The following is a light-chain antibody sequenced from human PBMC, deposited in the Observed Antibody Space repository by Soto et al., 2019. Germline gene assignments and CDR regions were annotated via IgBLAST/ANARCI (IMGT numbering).Light chain of an antibody. CDR2: DAS. CDR1: QSVSSH. Sequence: EIVLTQSPATLSLSPGEGATVSCRASQSVSSHLAWYQQKRGQAPRLLIYDASSRASGIPARFSGRGSGTDFTLTISYLEPEDFAIYYCQQLNNYPRTFGQGTKVEIK. V-gene: IGKV3-11*01. J-gene: IGKJ1*01. CDR3: QQLNNYPRT.